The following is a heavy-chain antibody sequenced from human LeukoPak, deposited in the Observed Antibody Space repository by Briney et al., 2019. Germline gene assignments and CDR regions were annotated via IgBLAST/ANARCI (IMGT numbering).Heavy chain of an antibody. J-gene: IGHJ3*02. V-gene: IGHV3-20*04. CDR2: INWNGGST. CDR3: ATGITIFGVVIFDPSDI. D-gene: IGHD3-3*01. CDR1: GFTFDDYG. Sequence: GGSLRLSCAASGFTFDDYGMSWVRQATGKGLEWVSGINWNGGSTGYADSVKGRFTISRDNAKNSLYLQMNSLRAEDTALYYCATGITIFGVVIFDPSDIWGQGTMVTVSS.